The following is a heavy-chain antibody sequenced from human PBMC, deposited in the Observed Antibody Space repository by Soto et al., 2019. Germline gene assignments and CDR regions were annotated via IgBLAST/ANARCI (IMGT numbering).Heavy chain of an antibody. J-gene: IGHJ4*02. CDR3: ARASHYYDSSGYKAHQFDH. CDR1: GFTVSSNY. D-gene: IGHD3-22*01. V-gene: IGHV3-53*01. CDR2: IYSGGST. Sequence: HPGGSLRLSCAASGFTVSSNYMSWVRQAPGKGLEWVSVIYSGGSTYYADSVKGRFTISRDNSKNTLYLQMNSLRAEDTAVYYCARASHYYDSSGYKAHQFDHWGQGTLVTVSS.